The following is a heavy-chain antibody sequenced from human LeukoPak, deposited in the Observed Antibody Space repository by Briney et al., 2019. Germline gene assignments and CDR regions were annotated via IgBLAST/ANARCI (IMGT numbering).Heavy chain of an antibody. CDR3: ARDHYGSGSYYYYYYGMDV. V-gene: IGHV3-48*03. CDR2: ISSSGSTI. J-gene: IGHJ6*02. Sequence: GGSLRLSCAASGFTFSSYEMNWVRQAPGKGLEWVSYISSSGSTIYYADSVKGRFTISRDNAKNSLYLQMNSLRAEDTAVYYCARDHYGSGSYYYYYYGMDVWGQGTTVTVSS. CDR1: GFTFSSYE. D-gene: IGHD3-10*01.